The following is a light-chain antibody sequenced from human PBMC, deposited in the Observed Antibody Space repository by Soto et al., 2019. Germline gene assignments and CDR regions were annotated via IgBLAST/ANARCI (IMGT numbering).Light chain of an antibody. CDR1: SSDVGGYNY. CDR2: DVS. V-gene: IGLV2-14*01. J-gene: IGLJ1*01. Sequence: QSALTQPASVSGSPGQSITISCTGTSSDVGGYNYVSWYQQHPGKAPKLMIYDVSNRPSGVSNRFSGSKSENTASLTISGLQAEDEADYYCSSYTSSSTPYVFGTGTKVTVL. CDR3: SSYTSSSTPYV.